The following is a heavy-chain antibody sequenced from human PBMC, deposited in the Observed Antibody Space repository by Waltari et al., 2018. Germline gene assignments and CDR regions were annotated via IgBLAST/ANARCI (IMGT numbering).Heavy chain of an antibody. J-gene: IGHJ4*02. CDR2: ISSRGSTI. CDR1: GFTFSSYE. V-gene: IGHV3-48*03. Sequence: EVQLVESGGGLVQPGGSLGLSCAASGFTFSSYEMNWVRHAPGKGLEWVSYISSRGSTIYYADSVKGRFTISRDNAKNSLYLQMNSLRAEDTAVYYCARGAYYYDSSGSLFDYWGQGTLVTVSS. CDR3: ARGAYYYDSSGSLFDY. D-gene: IGHD3-22*01.